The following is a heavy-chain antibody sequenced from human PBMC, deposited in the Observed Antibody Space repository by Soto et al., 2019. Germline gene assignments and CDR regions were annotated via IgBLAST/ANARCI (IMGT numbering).Heavy chain of an antibody. Sequence: GGSLRLSCTASGFTFGDYAMSWFRQAPGKGLEWVGFIRSKAYGGTTEYAASVKGRFTISRDDSKSIAYLQMNSLKTEDTAVYYCTSSFGVVIIDDAFDIWGQGTMVTVSS. J-gene: IGHJ3*02. CDR3: TSSFGVVIIDDAFDI. CDR2: IRSKAYGGTT. CDR1: GFTFGDYA. D-gene: IGHD3-3*01. V-gene: IGHV3-49*03.